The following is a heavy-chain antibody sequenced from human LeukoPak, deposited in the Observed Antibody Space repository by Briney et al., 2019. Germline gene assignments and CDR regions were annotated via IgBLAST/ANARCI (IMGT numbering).Heavy chain of an antibody. CDR2: ISYDGTDK. CDR3: ARDQPYFDS. V-gene: IGHV3-30*04. J-gene: IGHJ4*02. Sequence: GGSLRLSCAASGFAFSSYAIRWVRQAPDKGLEWVAVISYDGTDKYYADSVKGRFTISRDNSKNMLYLQMNSLRAEDTAVYFCARDQPYFDSWGQGTLVTVSS. CDR1: GFAFSSYA.